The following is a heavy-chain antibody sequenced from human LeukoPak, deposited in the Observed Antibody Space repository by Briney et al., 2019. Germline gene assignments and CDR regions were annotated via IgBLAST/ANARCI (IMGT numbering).Heavy chain of an antibody. Sequence: ASVKVSCKASGYTFTGYYMQWVRQAPGQGLEWMGWINPNSGGTNYVQKFQGRVTMTRDTSISTAYMELSRLRSDDTAVYYCARDRSRDGYNLVPSDYWGQGTLVTVSS. CDR1: GYTFTGYY. CDR2: INPNSGGT. D-gene: IGHD5-24*01. V-gene: IGHV1-2*02. CDR3: ARDRSRDGYNLVPSDY. J-gene: IGHJ4*02.